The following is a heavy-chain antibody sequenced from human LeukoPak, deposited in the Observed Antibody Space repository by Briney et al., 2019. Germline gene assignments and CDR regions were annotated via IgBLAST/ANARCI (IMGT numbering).Heavy chain of an antibody. V-gene: IGHV4-31*03. CDR1: GGPISRGAYY. CDR2: IFSSGST. J-gene: IGHJ5*02. CDR3: AREAWAGTLSGWFDP. D-gene: IGHD1-7*01. Sequence: PPKTLSLTCSVSGGPISRGAYYWSWVRQPPGKGLEWIGYIFSSGSTSYNPSLRSRVTVSFDTSKNQFFLNLSSVTAADTAVYYCAREAWAGTLSGWFDPWGQGTLVTVSS.